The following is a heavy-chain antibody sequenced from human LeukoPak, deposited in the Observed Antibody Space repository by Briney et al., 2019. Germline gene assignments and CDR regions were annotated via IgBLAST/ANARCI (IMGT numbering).Heavy chain of an antibody. CDR2: VSGSGGST. V-gene: IGHV3-23*01. CDR3: AKEASIYYYGSGSQSEGYLDY. D-gene: IGHD3-10*01. J-gene: IGHJ4*02. Sequence: PGGSLRLSCEASGFTFSSYAMNWVRQAPGKGLEWVSVVSGSGGSTYYAASVKGRFTVSRDHSKNTLYLQMNSLRAEDTAVYYCAKEASIYYYGSGSQSEGYLDYWGQGTLVTVSS. CDR1: GFTFSSYA.